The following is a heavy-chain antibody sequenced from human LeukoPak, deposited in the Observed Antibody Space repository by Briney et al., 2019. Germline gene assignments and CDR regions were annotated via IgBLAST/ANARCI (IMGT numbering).Heavy chain of an antibody. D-gene: IGHD2-8*01. CDR3: ARNGRGYSFDY. J-gene: IGHJ4*02. CDR1: GGSISTYY. V-gene: IGHV4-59*01. Sequence: SETLSLTCTVSGGSISTYYWSWIRQAPGKGLEWIGYIYYGRSSNPNPSLKSRVTMSLDTSKNQFSLKLSSVTAADTAVYYCARNGRGYSFDYWGQGTLVTVSS. CDR2: IYYGRSS.